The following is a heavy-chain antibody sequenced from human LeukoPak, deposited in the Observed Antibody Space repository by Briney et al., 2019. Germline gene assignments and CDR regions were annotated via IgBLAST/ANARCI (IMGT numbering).Heavy chain of an antibody. J-gene: IGHJ5*02. D-gene: IGHD3-3*01. Sequence: ASVKVSCKASGGTFSSYAISWVRQAPGQGLEWMGGIIPIFGTANYAQMFQGRVTITADESTSTAYMELSSLRSEDTAVYYCARGHPGLLRFLEWSQNWFDPWGQGTLVTVSS. CDR1: GGTFSSYA. CDR2: IIPIFGTA. CDR3: ARGHPGLLRFLEWSQNWFDP. V-gene: IGHV1-69*13.